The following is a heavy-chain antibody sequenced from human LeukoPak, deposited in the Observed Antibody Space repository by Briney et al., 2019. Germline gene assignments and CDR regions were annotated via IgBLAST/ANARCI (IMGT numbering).Heavy chain of an antibody. J-gene: IGHJ4*02. CDR1: GGSISSSSYY. D-gene: IGHD2-2*01. CDR3: ARDKGYCSSTSWYGLDY. V-gene: IGHV4-61*01. Sequence: SGTLSLTCTVSGGSISSSSYYWGWIRQPPGKGLEWIGYIYYSGSTNYNPSLESRVTISVDTSKNQFSLKLNSVTAADTAVYYCARDKGYCSSTSWYGLDYWGQGTLVT. CDR2: IYYSGST.